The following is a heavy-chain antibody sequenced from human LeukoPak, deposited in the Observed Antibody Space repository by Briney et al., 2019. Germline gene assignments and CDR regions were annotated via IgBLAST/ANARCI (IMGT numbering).Heavy chain of an antibody. V-gene: IGHV4-34*01. CDR1: GGSFSGYY. J-gene: IGHJ5*02. CDR2: INHSGST. CDR3: ARVGGYVGAGKVNWFDP. D-gene: IGHD1-26*01. Sequence: SETLSLTCAVYGGSFSGYYWSWIRQPPGKGLEWIGEINHSGSTNYIPSLKSRVTISVDTSKNQFSLKLSSVTAADTAVYYCARVGGYVGAGKVNWFDPWGQGTLVTVSS.